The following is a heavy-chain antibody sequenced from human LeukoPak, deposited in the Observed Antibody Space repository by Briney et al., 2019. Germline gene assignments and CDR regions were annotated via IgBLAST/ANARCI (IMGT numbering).Heavy chain of an antibody. CDR3: ARDPGFLQQLGTQFDY. D-gene: IGHD6-13*01. V-gene: IGHV3-30-3*01. CDR1: GFILSSQA. J-gene: IGHJ4*02. Sequence: GALRLSCGASGFILSSQAMHWVRQAPGKGLEWVAVILSDGNNKYYADSVKGRFTLSRDNSKNTLYLQMNSLRPEDTAVYYCARDPGFLQQLGTQFDYWGRGTLVTVSS. CDR2: ILSDGNNK.